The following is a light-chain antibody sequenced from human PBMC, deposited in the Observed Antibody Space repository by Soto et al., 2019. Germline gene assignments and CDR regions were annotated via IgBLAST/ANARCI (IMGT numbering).Light chain of an antibody. CDR3: RQYTGPTTT. CDR2: ATS. CDR1: QSVDSTY. J-gene: IGKJ5*01. Sequence: EIVLTQSPGTLSLSPGERATLSCRATQSVDSTYLAWYQQTHDQSPRLLIYATSTRAAGIPERFNSSGAGTACTRTIARLEPEDALVDFCRQYTGPTTTFRRGTRLEIK. V-gene: IGKV3-20*01.